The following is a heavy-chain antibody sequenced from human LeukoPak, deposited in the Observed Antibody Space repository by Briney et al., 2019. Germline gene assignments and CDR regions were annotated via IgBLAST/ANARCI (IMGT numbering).Heavy chain of an antibody. CDR1: GFTFRIYG. CDR3: ARVVRNSTSWYSGFDF. V-gene: IGHV3-30*02. Sequence: GGSLRLSCVASGFTFRIYGTHWVRQAPGKGLEWVAFIRDDGNRKFYGDSVKGRFTISRDNPKNTLYLQLHSLRYDDTAMYYCARVVRNSTSWYSGFDFWGQGSLVTVSS. CDR2: IRDDGNRK. J-gene: IGHJ4*02. D-gene: IGHD6-13*01.